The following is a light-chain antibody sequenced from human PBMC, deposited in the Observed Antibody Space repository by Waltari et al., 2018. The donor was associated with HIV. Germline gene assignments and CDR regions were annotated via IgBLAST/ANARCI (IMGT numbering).Light chain of an antibody. V-gene: IGLV1-47*01. Sequence: QSVLTQPPSASGAPGQRVTISCSGSSANNGNPVYWYQQLPGTAPKVRIYRDNQRPSGVPDRFSGSRSGTSAYLDVSGLRSEDEANYICAAWDDILSGWVFGGGTKLTVL. J-gene: IGLJ3*02. CDR2: RDN. CDR1: SANNGNP. CDR3: AAWDDILSGWV.